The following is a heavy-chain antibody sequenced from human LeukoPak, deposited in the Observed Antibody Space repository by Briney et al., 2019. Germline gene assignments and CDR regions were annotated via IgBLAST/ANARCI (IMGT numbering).Heavy chain of an antibody. J-gene: IGHJ6*02. V-gene: IGHV1-69*13. Sequence: SVKVSCKASGGTFSSYAISWVRQAPGQGLEWMGGILPIFGTANYAQKFQGRVTITADESTSTAYMELSSLRSEDTAVYYCARVRLGYCSGGSCYGNYYYYYGMDVWGQGTTVTVSS. CDR3: ARVRLGYCSGGSCYGNYYYYYGMDV. D-gene: IGHD2-15*01. CDR1: GGTFSSYA. CDR2: ILPIFGTA.